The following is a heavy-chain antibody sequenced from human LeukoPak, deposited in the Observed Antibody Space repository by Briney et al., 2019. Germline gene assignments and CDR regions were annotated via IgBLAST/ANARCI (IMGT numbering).Heavy chain of an antibody. Sequence: GGSLRLSCAASGFTFSTNAMSWVRQAPGKGLEWVSAISGRTGSTYYSDSVKGRFTISRDNSKSTLYLQMDSLRAEDTAVYYCAKCGNSGCHLIDYWGQGSLVTVSS. CDR3: AKCGNSGCHLIDY. CDR2: ISGRTGST. D-gene: IGHD5-12*01. CDR1: GFTFSTNA. J-gene: IGHJ4*02. V-gene: IGHV3-23*01.